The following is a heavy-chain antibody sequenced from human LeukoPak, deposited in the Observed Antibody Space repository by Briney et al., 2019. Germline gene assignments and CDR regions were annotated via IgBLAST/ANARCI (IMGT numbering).Heavy chain of an antibody. Sequence: GGSLRLSCAASGFTFSSYALSWVRQAPGKGLEWVSTIGGSGESTYDTDSVKGRFTISRDNSKNALYLQMNSLRAEDTAVYYCARRNPYYFDYWGQGTLVTVSS. J-gene: IGHJ4*02. V-gene: IGHV3-23*01. CDR1: GFTFSSYA. CDR3: ARRNPYYFDY. CDR2: IGGSGEST.